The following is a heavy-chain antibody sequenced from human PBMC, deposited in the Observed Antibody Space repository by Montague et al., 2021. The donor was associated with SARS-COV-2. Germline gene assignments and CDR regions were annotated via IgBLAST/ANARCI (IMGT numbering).Heavy chain of an antibody. Sequence: PALVKPTQTLTLTCTFSGFSLSTSGMCASWLRQPPGKALEWLAIIYWGDDKYYNTSLNTRLTISKDTSKNQVVLTMTNMDPMDTATYYCARILTRGYFDHWGQGTLVTVSS. D-gene: IGHD4-23*01. CDR3: ARILTRGYFDH. V-gene: IGHV2-70*13. CDR2: IYWGDDK. J-gene: IGHJ4*02. CDR1: GFSLSTSGMC.